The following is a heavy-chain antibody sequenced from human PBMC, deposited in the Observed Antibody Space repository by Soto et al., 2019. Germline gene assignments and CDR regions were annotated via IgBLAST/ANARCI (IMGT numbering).Heavy chain of an antibody. CDR3: ATMKRARLDS. D-gene: IGHD6-25*01. V-gene: IGHV1-69*09. CDR2: INPILDST. J-gene: IGHJ4*02. CDR1: GIMSSGYG. Sequence: QEQVVQSGPAMKEPGSSVKVSCRASGIMSSGYGFSWVRQAPGQGLEWVGRINPILDSTHYAQNLQGRVSITVDKSTDTAYLEVTSLRLEDTAIYCCATMKRARLDSWGRGTVVTVSS.